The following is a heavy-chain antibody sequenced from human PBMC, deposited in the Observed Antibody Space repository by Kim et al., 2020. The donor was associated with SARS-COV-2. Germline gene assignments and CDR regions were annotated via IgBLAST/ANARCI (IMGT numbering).Heavy chain of an antibody. J-gene: IGHJ4*02. CDR1: GFTFSTYA. CDR3: AKGNYDILTGYSNSGLGLGQIDY. D-gene: IGHD3-9*01. Sequence: GGSLRLSCAASGFTFSTYAMSWVRQAPGKGLEWVAGISGSGSNTFYEDSVKGRFTISRDKSNTLFLQMNSLRAEDTAIYYCAKGNYDILTGYSNSGLGLGQIDYWGQGTLVTVSS. V-gene: IGHV3-23*01. CDR2: ISGSGSNT.